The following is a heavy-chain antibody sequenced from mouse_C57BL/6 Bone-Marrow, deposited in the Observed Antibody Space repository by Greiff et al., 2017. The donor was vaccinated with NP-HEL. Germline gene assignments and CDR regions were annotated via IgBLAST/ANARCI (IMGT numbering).Heavy chain of an antibody. V-gene: IGHV1-74*01. D-gene: IGHD1-1*01. J-gene: IGHJ2*01. CDR3: APQFITTSRGYFDY. CDR1: GYTFTSYW. CDR2: IHPSDSDT. Sequence: QVQLQQPGAELVKPGASVKVSCKASGYTFTSYWMHWVKQRPGQGLEWIGRIHPSDSDTNYNQKFKGKATLTVDKSSSTAYMQLSSLTSEDSAVYYYAPQFITTSRGYFDYWGQGTTLTVSS.